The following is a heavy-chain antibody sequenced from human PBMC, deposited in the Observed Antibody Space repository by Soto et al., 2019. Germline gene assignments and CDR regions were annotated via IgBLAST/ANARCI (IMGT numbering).Heavy chain of an antibody. CDR2: ITSPSRTT. Sequence: EVQLVESGGGLVQPGGSLRLSCAASGFTFSTYSMNWVRQAPGKGLEWVAYITSPSRTTFYADSVKGRFTISRDNARSSLYLKMNSLPHADTAVYLCVGDVLLVSTPVDSWGRGTVLIVSS. J-gene: IGHJ4*02. CDR3: VGDVLLVSTPVDS. CDR1: GFTFSTYS. D-gene: IGHD4-17*01. V-gene: IGHV3-48*02.